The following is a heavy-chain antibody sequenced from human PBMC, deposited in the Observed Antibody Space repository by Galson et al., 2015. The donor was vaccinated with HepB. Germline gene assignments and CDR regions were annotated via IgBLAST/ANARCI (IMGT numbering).Heavy chain of an antibody. V-gene: IGHV5-51*01. J-gene: IGHJ3*02. CDR1: GYSFTSYW. CDR2: IYPGDSDT. D-gene: IGHD3-10*01. CDR3: ASPITYYYGSGSKPLDAFDI. Sequence: QSGAEVKKPGESLKISCKGSGYSFTSYWIGWVRQMPGKGLEWMGIIYPGDSDTRYSPSFQGQVTISADKSISTAYLQWSSLKASDTAMYYCASPITYYYGSGSKPLDAFDIWGQGTMVTVSS.